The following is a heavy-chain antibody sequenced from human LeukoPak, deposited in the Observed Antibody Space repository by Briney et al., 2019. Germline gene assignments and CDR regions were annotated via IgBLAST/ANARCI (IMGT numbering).Heavy chain of an antibody. CDR2: IYYSGST. Sequence: SETLSLTCTVSGGSISSSSYYWGWIRQPPGKGLEWIGSIYYSGSTYYNPSLKSRVTISVDTSKNQFSLKLSSVTAADTAVYYCAKDQEGCSSTSCSQGGYYYGMDVWGQGTTVTVSS. CDR1: GGSISSSSYY. J-gene: IGHJ6*02. D-gene: IGHD2-2*01. V-gene: IGHV4-39*02. CDR3: AKDQEGCSSTSCSQGGYYYGMDV.